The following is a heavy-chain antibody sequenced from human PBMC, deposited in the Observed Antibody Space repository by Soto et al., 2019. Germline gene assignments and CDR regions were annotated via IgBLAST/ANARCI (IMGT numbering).Heavy chain of an antibody. J-gene: IGHJ6*02. CDR2: ISYDGSNK. CDR3: AKDYWGDTAMVLGYYYGMDV. Sequence: GGSLRLSCAASGFTFSSYGMHWVRQAPGKGLEWVAVISYDGSNKYYADSVKGRFTISRDNSKNTLYLQMNSLRAEDTAVYYCAKDYWGDTAMVLGYYYGMDVWGQGTTVTVSS. D-gene: IGHD5-18*01. V-gene: IGHV3-30*18. CDR1: GFTFSSYG.